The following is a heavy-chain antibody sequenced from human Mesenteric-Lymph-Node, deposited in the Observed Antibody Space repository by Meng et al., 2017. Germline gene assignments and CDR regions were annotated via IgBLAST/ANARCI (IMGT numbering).Heavy chain of an antibody. J-gene: IGHJ4*02. Sequence: VQLVESGGGLVQPGGSLRLSWAASGFTFSSHWMHWVRQAPGKGLVWVSRINDDGSSTTYADSVKGRFTISRDNAKNTLYLQMSSLRAEDTAVYYCARPGNRQMGPFDDWGQGTLVTVFS. V-gene: IGHV3-74*01. D-gene: IGHD2-8*01. CDR1: GFTFSSHW. CDR2: INDDGSST. CDR3: ARPGNRQMGPFDD.